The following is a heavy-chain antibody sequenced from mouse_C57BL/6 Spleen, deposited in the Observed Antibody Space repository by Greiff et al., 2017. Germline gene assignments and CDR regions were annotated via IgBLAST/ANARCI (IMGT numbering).Heavy chain of an antibody. CDR3: ARHGNYYGSSPWFAY. J-gene: IGHJ3*01. CDR2: ISGGGGNT. Sequence: EVHLLESGGGLVKPGGSLKLSCAASGFTFSSYTMSWVRQTPEQSLEWVATISGGGGNTYYPDSVKGRFTIARDNAKNTLYLQMSRLMSEDAALYYCARHGNYYGSSPWFAYWGQGTLVTVSA. CDR1: GFTFSSYT. V-gene: IGHV5-9*01. D-gene: IGHD1-1*01.